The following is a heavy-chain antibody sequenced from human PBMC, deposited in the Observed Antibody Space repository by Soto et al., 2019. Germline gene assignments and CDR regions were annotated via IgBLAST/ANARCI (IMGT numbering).Heavy chain of an antibody. J-gene: IGHJ4*02. CDR2: ISSSSSYI. V-gene: IGHV3-21*01. CDR3: ARCTHYGSSGSLGY. CDR1: GFTFSRYG. D-gene: IGHD3-22*01. Sequence: GESRRLAWSASGFTFSRYGMNWVRQAPGKGLEWVSSISSSSSYIYYADSVKGRFTISRDNAKNSLYLQMNSLRAEDTAVYYCARCTHYGSSGSLGYWGQGTLVNLSS.